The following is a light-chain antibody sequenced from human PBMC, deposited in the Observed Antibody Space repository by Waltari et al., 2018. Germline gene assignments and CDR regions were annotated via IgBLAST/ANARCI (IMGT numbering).Light chain of an antibody. CDR2: DVT. CDR3: CSYAGSDTWV. Sequence: KAPKLMIYDVTERPSGVPDRFSGSKSGDTASLTISGLQAEDGADYYCCSYAGSDTWVFGGGTKLTVL. V-gene: IGLV2-11*01. J-gene: IGLJ3*02.